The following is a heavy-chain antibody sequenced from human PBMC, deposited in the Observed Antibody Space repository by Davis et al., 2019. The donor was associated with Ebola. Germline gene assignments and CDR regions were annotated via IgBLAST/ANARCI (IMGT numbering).Heavy chain of an antibody. CDR2: IIPILGIA. J-gene: IGHJ6*02. CDR1: GGIFSSYA. Sequence: SVKVSCKASGGIFSSYAISWVRQAPGQGLEWMGRIIPILGIANYAQKFQGRVTITADKSTSTAYMELSSLRSEDTAVDYCARDRRRYSSSWGYYYYGMDVWGQGTTVTVSS. D-gene: IGHD6-13*01. CDR3: ARDRRRYSSSWGYYYYGMDV. V-gene: IGHV1-69*04.